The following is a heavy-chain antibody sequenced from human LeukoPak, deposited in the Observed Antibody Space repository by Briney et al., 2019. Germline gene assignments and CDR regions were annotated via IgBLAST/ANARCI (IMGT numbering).Heavy chain of an antibody. D-gene: IGHD4-17*01. J-gene: IGHJ4*02. CDR3: ARDLLAVTTGGATY. CDR2: IKSKTDGGTT. V-gene: IGHV3-15*01. Sequence: GGSLRLSCAASGFTFSNAWMSWVRQAPGKGLEWVGRIKSKTDGGTTDYAAPVKGRFTISRDNAKNSLYLQMNSLRAEDTAVYYCARDLLAVTTGGATYWGQGTLVTVSS. CDR1: GFTFSNAW.